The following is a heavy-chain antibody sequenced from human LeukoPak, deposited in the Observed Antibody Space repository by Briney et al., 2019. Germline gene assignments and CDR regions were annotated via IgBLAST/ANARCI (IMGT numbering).Heavy chain of an antibody. V-gene: IGHV3-23*01. D-gene: IGHD2-15*01. Sequence: GSLRLSCAASGFTFSSSAMSWVRQVPGKGLEWVSGISASGGSTSYADSVKGRFTISRDNSKNTLYLQMNSLRAEDTAVYYCAKKLIVVVVAATSTGFDYWGQGTLVTVSS. CDR3: AKKLIVVVVAATSTGFDY. CDR1: GFTFSSSA. CDR2: ISASGGST. J-gene: IGHJ4*02.